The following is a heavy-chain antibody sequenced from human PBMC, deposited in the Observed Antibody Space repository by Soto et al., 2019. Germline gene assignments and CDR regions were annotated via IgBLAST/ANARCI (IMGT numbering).Heavy chain of an antibody. CDR2: IYYSGST. J-gene: IGHJ4*02. V-gene: IGHV4-59*08. CDR3: ARLGAVADY. D-gene: IGHD6-19*01. CDR1: GGSISSYY. Sequence: QVQLQESGPGLVKPSETLSLTCTVSGGSISSYYWSWIRQPPGKGLEWIGYIYYSGSTNYNPSLKSRVTISVDTSKNQFSLKLSSVTAADTAVYYCARLGAVADYWGQGTLVTVSS.